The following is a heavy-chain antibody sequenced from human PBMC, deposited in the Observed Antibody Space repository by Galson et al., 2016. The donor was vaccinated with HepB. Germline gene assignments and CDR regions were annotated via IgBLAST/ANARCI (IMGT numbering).Heavy chain of an antibody. CDR2: ISDSGTAT. D-gene: IGHD6-13*01. CDR3: ASRSGSSWGHFEY. Sequence: VRQAPGKGLEWVPTISDSGTATHYADSVQGRFTIFRDNSKNTLFLQVNSLRAEDMAAYYCASRSGSSWGHFEYWGRGTVVTVSS. V-gene: IGHV3-23*01. J-gene: IGHJ4*02.